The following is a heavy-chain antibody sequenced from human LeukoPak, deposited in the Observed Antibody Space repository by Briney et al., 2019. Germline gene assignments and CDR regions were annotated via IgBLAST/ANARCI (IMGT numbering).Heavy chain of an antibody. V-gene: IGHV3-23*01. J-gene: IGHJ4*02. CDR1: GFTFSSYA. CDR3: AGYYCSSGTCRKYLDY. D-gene: IGHD2-15*01. Sequence: GGSLRLSCAASGFTFSSYAMSWVRQAPGKGLEWASTISAAGGITYYADSVKGRFTISRDNSKNTLFLQMSSLRAEDTAVYYCAGYYCSSGTCRKYLDYWGQGTLVTVSS. CDR2: ISAAGGIT.